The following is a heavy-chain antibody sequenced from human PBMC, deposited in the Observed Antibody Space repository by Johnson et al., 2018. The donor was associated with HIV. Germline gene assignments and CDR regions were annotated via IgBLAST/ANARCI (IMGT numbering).Heavy chain of an antibody. J-gene: IGHJ3*02. CDR1: GFTFDDYG. V-gene: IGHV3-20*04. D-gene: IGHD3-16*01. Sequence: MQLVESRGGVVRPGGSLRLSCAAAGFTFDDYGMSWVRQAPGKGLEWVSGIHWNGGSTGYADSVKGRFTISRDNSNNTLYLQMNTLITEDTAVYYCAREGRGSPDGFDIWGQGTMVTVSS. CDR3: AREGRGSPDGFDI. CDR2: IHWNGGST.